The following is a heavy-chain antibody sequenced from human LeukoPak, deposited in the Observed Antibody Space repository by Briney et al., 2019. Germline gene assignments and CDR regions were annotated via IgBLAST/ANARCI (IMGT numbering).Heavy chain of an antibody. D-gene: IGHD6-25*01. Sequence: GGALRLSCAASGFTFSRYWRHWVRQAPGKGLVWVSRINSDGSSTSYADSVKGRFNISRDNAKNTLYLQMNSLRAEDTAVYYCARGGYPRRFDYWGQGTLVTVSS. CDR3: ARGGYPRRFDY. J-gene: IGHJ4*02. CDR1: GFTFSRYW. CDR2: INSDGSST. V-gene: IGHV3-74*01.